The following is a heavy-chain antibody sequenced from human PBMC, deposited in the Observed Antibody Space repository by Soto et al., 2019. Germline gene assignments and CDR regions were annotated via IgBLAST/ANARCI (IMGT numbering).Heavy chain of an antibody. J-gene: IGHJ6*02. D-gene: IGHD3-16*01. V-gene: IGHV1-18*01. CDR1: GYTFTSYG. CDR2: INTYNGNT. Sequence: QVQLVQSGAEVKNPGASVKVSCKTFGYTFTSYGIGWARQAPGQGLEWMGWINTYNGNTNYAQNLQGRVTLTTDTSTSTAYMELRSLRSNDTAIYYCAMVDVYVTPSPQDVWGRGTTVTVSS. CDR3: AMVDVYVTPSPQDV.